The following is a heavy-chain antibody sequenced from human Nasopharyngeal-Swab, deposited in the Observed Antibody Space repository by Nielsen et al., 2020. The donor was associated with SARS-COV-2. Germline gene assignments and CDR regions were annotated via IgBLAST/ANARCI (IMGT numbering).Heavy chain of an antibody. J-gene: IGHJ6*03. D-gene: IGHD1-26*01. CDR3: ARVGGATNHYYYYMDV. Sequence: GALKISCAASGFTFSSYSMNWVRQAPGKGLEWVSSISSSSSYIYYADSVKGRFTISRDNAKNSLYLQMNSLRAEDTAVYYCARVGGATNHYYYYMDVWGKGTTVTVSS. V-gene: IGHV3-21*01. CDR1: GFTFSSYS. CDR2: ISSSSSYI.